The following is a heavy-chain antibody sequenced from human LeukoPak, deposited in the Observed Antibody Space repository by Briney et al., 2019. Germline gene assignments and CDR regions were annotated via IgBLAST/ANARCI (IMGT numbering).Heavy chain of an antibody. CDR3: ARGYDYDSSAYPGGYYGMDV. CDR1: GFTFSSYA. V-gene: IGHV3-23*01. J-gene: IGHJ6*02. D-gene: IGHD3-22*01. Sequence: PGGSLRLSCAASGFTFSSYAMSWVRQAPGKGLEWVSTISGGGGGTYYADSVKGRFTISRDNAKNTLYLQMNSLRGEDTAVYYCARGYDYDSSAYPGGYYGMDVWGQGTTVTVSS. CDR2: ISGGGGGT.